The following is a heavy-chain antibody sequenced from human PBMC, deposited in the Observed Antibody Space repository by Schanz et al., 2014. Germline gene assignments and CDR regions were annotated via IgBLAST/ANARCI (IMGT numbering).Heavy chain of an antibody. CDR3: ARDKGGYYPFDY. Sequence: EVQLVESGGGFVQPGGSLRLSCAASGFTFSTYAMNWVRQAPGKGLEWVANIKQDESERSYVDSVKGRFTISRDNAKNSLYLQMNSLRAEDTAVYYCARDKGGYYPFDYWGQGTLVTVSS. D-gene: IGHD3-3*01. V-gene: IGHV3-7*01. CDR2: IKQDESER. CDR1: GFTFSTYA. J-gene: IGHJ4*02.